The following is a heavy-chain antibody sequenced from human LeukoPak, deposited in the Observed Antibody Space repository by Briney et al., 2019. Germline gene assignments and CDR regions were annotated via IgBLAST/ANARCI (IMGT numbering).Heavy chain of an antibody. CDR3: ARGASSANWGSWYLDL. V-gene: IGHV4-59*01. D-gene: IGHD7-27*01. CDR1: GGSISSYY. Sequence: SETLSLTCQVFGGSISSYYWSWIRQSPGKGLEYIGYIHYTGSTTYTPSLRSRVSISVDTSKNYFSLKLTSVTAADTGAYYCARGASSANWGSWYLDLRGRGTLVTVSS. J-gene: IGHJ2*01. CDR2: IHYTGST.